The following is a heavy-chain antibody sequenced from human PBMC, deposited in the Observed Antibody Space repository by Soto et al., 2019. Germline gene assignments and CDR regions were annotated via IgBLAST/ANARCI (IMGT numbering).Heavy chain of an antibody. CDR1: GFTFSSYS. CDR2: ISSSSTI. J-gene: IGHJ6*02. Sequence: GGSLRLSCAASGFTFSSYSMNWVRQAPGKGLEWVSYISSSSTIYYADSVKGRFTISRDNAKNSLYLQMNSLRDEDTAVYYCARDFRCIVSACLEGLDAMDVSGQGSTVTVSS. D-gene: IGHD2-15*01. V-gene: IGHV3-48*02. CDR3: ARDFRCIVSACLEGLDAMDV.